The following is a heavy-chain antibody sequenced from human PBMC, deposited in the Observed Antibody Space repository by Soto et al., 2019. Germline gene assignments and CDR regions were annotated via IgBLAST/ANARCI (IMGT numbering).Heavy chain of an antibody. V-gene: IGHV3-23*01. CDR1: GFTFSSDA. CDR2: ISGSGGST. D-gene: IGHD2-15*01. Sequence: EVQLLDSGGGLVQAGGSLRLSCAASGFTFSSDAMSWVRQGPGKGLEWVSGISGSGGSTYYSDSVEGRFTVSRDNAKNSLYLQVSSLRAEDTAVYYCARVRSGGSGYFDYWGQGTLVTVSS. J-gene: IGHJ4*02. CDR3: ARVRSGGSGYFDY.